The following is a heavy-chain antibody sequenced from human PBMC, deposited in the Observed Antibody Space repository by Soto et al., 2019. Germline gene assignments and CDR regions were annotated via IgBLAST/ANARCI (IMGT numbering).Heavy chain of an antibody. CDR1: GFTFGDYA. J-gene: IGHJ6*02. CDR3: TSYYYGSGGGYYGMDV. CDR2: IRSKAYGGTT. Sequence: EVQLVESGGGLVQPGRSLRLSCTASGFTFGDYAMSWVRQAPGKGLEWVGFIRSKAYGGTTEYAASVKGRFTISRDDSKSIAYLQMNSLKTEDTAVYYCTSYYYGSGGGYYGMDVWGQGTTVTVSS. V-gene: IGHV3-49*04. D-gene: IGHD3-10*01.